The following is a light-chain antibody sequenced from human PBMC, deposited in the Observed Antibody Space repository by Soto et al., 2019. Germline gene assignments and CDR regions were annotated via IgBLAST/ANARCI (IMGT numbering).Light chain of an antibody. CDR3: AAWDDSLSGVV. J-gene: IGLJ2*01. CDR1: GSNIGSNY. Sequence: QSVLTQPPSASGTPGQGATISCSGSGSNIGSNYVYWYQQLPGTAPILLIYRNNQRPSGVPDRFSGSKSGTSASLAISGLRSEDEADYYCAAWDDSLSGVVFGGGTKLTVL. CDR2: RNN. V-gene: IGLV1-47*01.